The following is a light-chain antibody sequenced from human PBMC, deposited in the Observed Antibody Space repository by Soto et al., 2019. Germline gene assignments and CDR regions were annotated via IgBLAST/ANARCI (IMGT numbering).Light chain of an antibody. J-gene: IGKJ2*01. CDR2: ASS. Sequence: DIQMTQSPSSLSASVGDRVTITCRASQGISNYLAWYQQKPGKVPKLLIYASSTLQSGVPSRFSGSGSGTEFTLTISSLQPEDFATYYYQKYNSAPHTFGQGPKLEIK. CDR1: QGISNY. CDR3: QKYNSAPHT. V-gene: IGKV1-27*01.